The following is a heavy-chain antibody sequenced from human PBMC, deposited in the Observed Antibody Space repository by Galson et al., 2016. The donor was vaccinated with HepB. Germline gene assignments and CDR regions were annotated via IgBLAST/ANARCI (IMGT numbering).Heavy chain of an antibody. CDR3: ARDYYFGMDF. CDR1: GHTFTGYY. Sequence: SVKVSCKASGHTFTGYYIHWVRQAPGQGLEWMGWINPNSGGTKYAQKFQGWVTMTRDTSISTAYMELSRLRSDDTAVYYCARDYYFGMDFWGQGTTVTVSS. V-gene: IGHV1-2*04. CDR2: INPNSGGT. J-gene: IGHJ6*02.